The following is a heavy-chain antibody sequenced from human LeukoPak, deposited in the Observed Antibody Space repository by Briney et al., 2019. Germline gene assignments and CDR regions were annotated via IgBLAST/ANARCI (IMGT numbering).Heavy chain of an antibody. CDR1: GFTFDDYA. CDR2: ISWNSGSI. D-gene: IGHD6-6*01. J-gene: IGHJ6*02. CDR3: AREHSSSPYRYYYYGMDV. Sequence: GRSLRLSCAASGFTFDDYAMHWVRQAPGKGLEWVSGISWNSGSIGYADSVKGRFTISRDNAKNSLYLQMNSLRAEDTALYYCAREHSSSPYRYYYYGMDVWGQGTTVTVSS. V-gene: IGHV3-9*01.